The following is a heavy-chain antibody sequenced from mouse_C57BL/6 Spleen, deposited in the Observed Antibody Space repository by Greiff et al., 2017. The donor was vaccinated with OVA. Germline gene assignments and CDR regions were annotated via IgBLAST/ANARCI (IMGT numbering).Heavy chain of an antibody. CDR2: INPSNGGT. V-gene: IGHV1-53*01. D-gene: IGHD1-1*01. Sequence: LQQPGTELVKPGASVKLSCKASGYTFTSYWMHWVKQRPGQGLEWIGNINPSNGGTNYNEKFKSKATLTVDKSSSTAYMQLSSLTSEDSAVYYCARGTFYYGSSYGYFDVWGTGTTVTVSS. CDR3: ARGTFYYGSSYGYFDV. CDR1: GYTFTSYW. J-gene: IGHJ1*03.